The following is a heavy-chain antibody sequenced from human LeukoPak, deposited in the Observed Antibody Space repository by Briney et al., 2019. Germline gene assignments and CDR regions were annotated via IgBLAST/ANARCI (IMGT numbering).Heavy chain of an antibody. D-gene: IGHD3-3*01. V-gene: IGHV4-4*02. J-gene: IGHJ4*02. Sequence: PSETLSLTCGVSGGSVTSTNWWTWVRQPPGKGLEWIGEVHLDGRTNYNPSLKSRLTISVDLSENHISLKLTSVTAADTAVYYCAREGGFFRPLDYSGQGTLVTVFS. CDR3: AREGGFFRPLDY. CDR2: VHLDGRT. CDR1: GGSVTSTNW.